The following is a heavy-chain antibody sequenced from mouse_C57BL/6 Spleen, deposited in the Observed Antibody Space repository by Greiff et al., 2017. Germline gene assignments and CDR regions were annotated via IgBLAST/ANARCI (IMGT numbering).Heavy chain of an antibody. D-gene: IGHD3-2*02. CDR1: GYTFTDYY. J-gene: IGHJ2*01. CDR2: IFPGSGST. CDR3: ARCPTAQSTFYYFGY. V-gene: IGHV1-75*01. Sequence: QVQLQQSGPELVKPGASVKISCKASGYTFTDYYINWVKQRPGQGLEWIGWIFPGSGSTYYNEKFKGKATLTVDNSSSTAYMLLSSLTSEDSSVYFCARCPTAQSTFYYFGYWGQGTTLTVSS.